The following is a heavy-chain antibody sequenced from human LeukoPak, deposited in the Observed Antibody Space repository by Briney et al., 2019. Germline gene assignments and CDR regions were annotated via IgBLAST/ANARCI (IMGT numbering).Heavy chain of an antibody. V-gene: IGHV3-9*01. CDR2: ISWNSGSI. D-gene: IGHD3-22*01. Sequence: GGSLRLSCAASGFTFDDYAMHWVRQAPGKGLEWVSGISWNSGSIGYADSVKGRFTISRDNAKNSLYLQMNSLRAEDTALYYCAKDGPGNDSSGYFPDAFDIWGQGTMVTVSS. J-gene: IGHJ3*02. CDR3: AKDGPGNDSSGYFPDAFDI. CDR1: GFTFDDYA.